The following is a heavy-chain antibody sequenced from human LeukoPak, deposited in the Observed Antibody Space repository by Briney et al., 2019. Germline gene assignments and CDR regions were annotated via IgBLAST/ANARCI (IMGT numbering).Heavy chain of an antibody. J-gene: IGHJ4*02. CDR2: INHSGST. D-gene: IGHD6-13*01. CDR1: GGSFSGYY. V-gene: IGHV4-34*01. CDR3: ARESSSWFSVGRYYFDY. Sequence: ASETLSLTCAVYGGSFSGYYWSWIRQPPGKGLEWIGEINHSGSTNYNPSLKSRVTISVDTSKNQFSLKLSSVTAADTAVYYCARESSSWFSVGRYYFDYWGQGTLVTVSS.